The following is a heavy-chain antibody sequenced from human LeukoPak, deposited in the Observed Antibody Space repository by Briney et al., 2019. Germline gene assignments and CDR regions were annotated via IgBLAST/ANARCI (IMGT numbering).Heavy chain of an antibody. Sequence: GRSLRLSCAASGFTFSSYGMHWVRQAPGKGLEWVAVIWYDGSDKYYTDSVRGRFTISRDNSKNTLYLQMNSLRAEDTAIYYCARAGDAFDIWGQGTMVTVSS. CDR2: IWYDGSDK. CDR1: GFTFSSYG. V-gene: IGHV3-33*01. CDR3: ARAGDAFDI. J-gene: IGHJ3*02.